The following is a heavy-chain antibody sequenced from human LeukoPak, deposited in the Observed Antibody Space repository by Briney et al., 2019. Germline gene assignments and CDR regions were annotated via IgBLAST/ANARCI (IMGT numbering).Heavy chain of an antibody. J-gene: IGHJ4*02. CDR2: VTGSDDRT. D-gene: IGHD3-22*01. V-gene: IGHV3-23*01. CDR3: AKGPHVGSGYHPDY. CDR1: GFTFSSAA. Sequence: GGSLRLSCAASGFTFSSAAMPWVRQAPGKGLEWVSPVTGSDDRTYYADSVKGRFTISRDYSKNTLHLQMNSLRVEDTAIYYCAKGPHVGSGYHPDYWGQGNLVTVSS.